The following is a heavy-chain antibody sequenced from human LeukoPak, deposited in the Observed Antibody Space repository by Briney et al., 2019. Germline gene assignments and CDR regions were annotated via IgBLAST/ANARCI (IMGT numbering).Heavy chain of an antibody. CDR1: GGSISSGGYY. CDR2: IYYSGST. CDR3: ARAQSRTLYYYDCSGHYYDY. V-gene: IGHV4-31*03. Sequence: SETLSLTCTVSGGSISSGGYYWSWIRQHPGKGLEWIGYIYYSGSTYYNPSLKSRVTISVDTSKNQFSLKLSSVTAADTAVYYCARAQSRTLYYYDCSGHYYDYWGQGTLVTASS. J-gene: IGHJ4*02. D-gene: IGHD3-22*01.